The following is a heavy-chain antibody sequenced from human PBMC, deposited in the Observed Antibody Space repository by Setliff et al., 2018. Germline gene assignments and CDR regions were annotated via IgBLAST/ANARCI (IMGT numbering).Heavy chain of an antibody. CDR2: INHSGST. CDR3: ARVGRALYYYYMDV. V-gene: IGHV4-61*10. CDR1: GDSINSRTNY. J-gene: IGHJ6*03. Sequence: PSETLSLTCTVSGDSINSRTNYWSWIRQPAGKGLEWIGEINHSGSTNYNPSLKSRVTISVDTSKNQFSLKLSSVTAADTAVYYCARVGRALYYYYMDVWGKGTTVTVSS. D-gene: IGHD3-16*01.